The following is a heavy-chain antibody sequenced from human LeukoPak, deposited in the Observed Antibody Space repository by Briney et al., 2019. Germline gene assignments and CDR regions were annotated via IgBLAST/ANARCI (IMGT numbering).Heavy chain of an antibody. Sequence: GASVKVSCKASGYTFTGYYMHWVRQAPGQGLEWMGWINPNSGGTNYAQKFQGRVTITADKSTSTAYMELSSLRSEDTAVYYCARGIAVAGWAAFDIWSQGTMVTVSS. CDR3: ARGIAVAGWAAFDI. J-gene: IGHJ3*02. CDR2: INPNSGGT. D-gene: IGHD6-19*01. CDR1: GYTFTGYY. V-gene: IGHV1-2*02.